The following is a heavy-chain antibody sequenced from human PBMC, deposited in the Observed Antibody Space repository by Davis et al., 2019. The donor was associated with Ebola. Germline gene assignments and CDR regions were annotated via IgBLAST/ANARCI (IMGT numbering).Heavy chain of an antibody. D-gene: IGHD4-17*01. Sequence: AASVKVSCKASGGTFSSYAISWVRQAPGQGLEWMGIINPSGGSTSYAQKFQGRVTMTRDTSTSTVYMELSSLRSGDTAVYYCAREYGDYGRGYYGMDVWGQGTTVTVSS. CDR3: AREYGDYGRGYYGMDV. J-gene: IGHJ6*02. CDR1: GGTFSSYA. CDR2: INPSGGST. V-gene: IGHV1-46*01.